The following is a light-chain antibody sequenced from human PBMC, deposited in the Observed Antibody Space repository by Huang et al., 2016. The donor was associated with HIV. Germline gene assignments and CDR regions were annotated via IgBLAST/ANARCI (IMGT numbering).Light chain of an antibody. V-gene: IGKV3-11*01. CDR1: QTVSNS. Sequence: EIVLTQSPVTLSLSPGERATLSCRASQTVSNSLAWYQQKPGQAPRLLIYDASTRAPGIPARFSGCGSGTDFSLTISSLEPEDFAIYYCQQGGSWPPITVGQGTRLEIK. CDR2: DAS. J-gene: IGKJ5*01. CDR3: QQGGSWPPIT.